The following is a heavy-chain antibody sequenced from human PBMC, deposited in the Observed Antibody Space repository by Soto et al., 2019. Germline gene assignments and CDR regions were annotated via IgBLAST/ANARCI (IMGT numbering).Heavy chain of an antibody. Sequence: QVQLVESGGGVVQPGRSLRLSCAASGFIFSNYVMYWVRQAPGKGLEWVAFMSYGGTTKSYADSVKGRFTISRDNSHNTLYLQINSLRPEDTGVYYCAREVLWSRYFDYWGQGTLVTVSS. CDR2: MSYGGTTK. CDR1: GFIFSNYV. CDR3: AREVLWSRYFDY. V-gene: IGHV3-30-3*01. D-gene: IGHD3-10*01. J-gene: IGHJ4*02.